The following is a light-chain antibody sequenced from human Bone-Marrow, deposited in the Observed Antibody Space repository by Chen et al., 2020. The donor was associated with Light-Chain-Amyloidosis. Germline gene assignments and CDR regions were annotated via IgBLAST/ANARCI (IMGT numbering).Light chain of an antibody. CDR1: SSDVGGYIF. CDR2: DVS. V-gene: IGLV2-14*03. Sequence: SALTQPAPVSGSPGPPLTISCSGTSSDVGGYIFFSWYQQHPGEAHKRIIYDVSNRPAGGSNRFSASKSGNTASLTISGLQAEDEADYYCSAYTRSSTWVFGGGTKVTVL. CDR3: SAYTRSSTWV. J-gene: IGLJ3*02.